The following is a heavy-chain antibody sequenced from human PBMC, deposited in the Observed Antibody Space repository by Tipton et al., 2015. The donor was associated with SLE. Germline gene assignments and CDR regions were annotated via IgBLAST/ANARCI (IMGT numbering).Heavy chain of an antibody. Sequence: TLSLTCTVSGGSISSSSYYWGWIRQPPGKGLEWIGSIYYSGSTYYNPSLKSRVIISVDTSKNQFSLKLSSVTAADTAVYYCASGDCSGGSCYFDYWGQGTLVTVSS. CDR1: GGSISSSSYY. V-gene: IGHV4-39*07. D-gene: IGHD2-15*01. CDR2: IYYSGST. CDR3: ASGDCSGGSCYFDY. J-gene: IGHJ4*02.